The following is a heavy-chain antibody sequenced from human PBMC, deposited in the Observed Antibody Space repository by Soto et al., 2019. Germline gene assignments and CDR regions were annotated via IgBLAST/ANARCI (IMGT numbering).Heavy chain of an antibody. CDR3: ATDLPTMVLGVLYYYGLDV. D-gene: IGHD3-10*01. CDR2: FDPEDGET. Sequence: ASVKVSCKVSGYTLTELSMHWVRQAPGKGLEWMGGFDPEDGETIYAQKFQGRVTMTEDTSTDTAYMELSSLRSEDTAVYYCATDLPTMVLGVLYYYGLDVWGQGTTVTVSS. V-gene: IGHV1-24*01. J-gene: IGHJ6*02. CDR1: GYTLTELS.